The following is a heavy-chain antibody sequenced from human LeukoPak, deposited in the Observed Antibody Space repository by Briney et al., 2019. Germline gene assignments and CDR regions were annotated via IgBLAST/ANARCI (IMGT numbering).Heavy chain of an antibody. Sequence: QPGGSLRLSCAASGFTFDDYAMHWVRQAPGKGLEWVSGISWNSGSIGYADSVKGRFTISRDNAKNSLYLQMNSLRAEDTAVYYCAREEVGEYHDFWRGYFDYWGQGTLVTVSS. V-gene: IGHV3-9*01. CDR3: AREEVGEYHDFWRGYFDY. CDR1: GFTFDDYA. CDR2: ISWNSGSI. D-gene: IGHD3-3*01. J-gene: IGHJ4*02.